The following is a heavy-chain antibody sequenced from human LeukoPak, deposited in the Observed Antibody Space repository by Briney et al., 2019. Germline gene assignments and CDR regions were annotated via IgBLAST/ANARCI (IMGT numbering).Heavy chain of an antibody. V-gene: IGHV3-11*06. D-gene: IGHD3-22*01. CDR2: ISRSSNYK. Sequence: GGSLRLSCAASGFTFRDFYMSWICQAPGKGLEWVSSISRSSNYKYYADSVKGRFTISRDNAKNSLYLQMNSLRAEDTALYYCASSRYDSSGYYGIIGYWGQGTLVTVSS. J-gene: IGHJ4*02. CDR3: ASSRYDSSGYYGIIGY. CDR1: GFTFRDFY.